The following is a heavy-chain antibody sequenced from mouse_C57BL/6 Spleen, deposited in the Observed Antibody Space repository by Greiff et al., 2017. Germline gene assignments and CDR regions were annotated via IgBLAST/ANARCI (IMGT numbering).Heavy chain of an antibody. V-gene: IGHV5-17*01. Sequence: EVKLVESGGGLVKPGGSLKLSCAASGFTFSDYGMHWVRQAPEKGLEWVAYISSGSSTIYYADTVKGRFTISRDNAKNTLFLQMTSLRSEDTAMYYCARDYYGSSYDPWGQGTLVTVSA. CDR3: ARDYYGSSYDP. D-gene: IGHD1-1*01. CDR2: ISSGSSTI. CDR1: GFTFSDYG. J-gene: IGHJ3*02.